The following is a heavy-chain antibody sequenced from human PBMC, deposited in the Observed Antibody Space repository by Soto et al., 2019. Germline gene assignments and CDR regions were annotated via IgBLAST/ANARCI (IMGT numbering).Heavy chain of an antibody. CDR2: IYTSGST. D-gene: IGHD3-3*01. CDR1: GGSISSYY. V-gene: IGHV4-4*07. J-gene: IGHJ4*02. Sequence: PSETLCVTCTVSGGSISSYYWSWIRQPAGKGLEWIGRIYTSGSTNYNPSLKSRVTMSVDTSKNQFSLKLSSVTAADTAVYYCARVSYDFWSGYYRYYFDYWGQGTLVTVSS. CDR3: ARVSYDFWSGYYRYYFDY.